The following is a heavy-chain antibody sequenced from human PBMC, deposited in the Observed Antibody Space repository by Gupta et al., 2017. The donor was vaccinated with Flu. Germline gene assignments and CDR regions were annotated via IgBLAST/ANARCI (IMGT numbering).Heavy chain of an antibody. CDR1: GGSVSSSSYF. CDR2: VYYSGST. CDR3: TRDVQLGGGYYGMDV. D-gene: IGHD3-16*01. J-gene: IGHJ6*02. Sequence: QVQLQESGPGLVKPSETLSLTCTVSGGSVSSSSYFWSWVRQPPGKALEWIGYVYYSGSTKYNPSLKSRVTISRDTSKNQFSLKRSSVTAADTAIYFCTRDVQLGGGYYGMDVWGQGTTVTVSS. V-gene: IGHV4-61*01.